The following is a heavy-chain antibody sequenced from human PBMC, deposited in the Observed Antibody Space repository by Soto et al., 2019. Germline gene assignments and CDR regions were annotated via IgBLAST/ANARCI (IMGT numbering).Heavy chain of an antibody. D-gene: IGHD1-1*01. CDR1: NWSLSDYI. J-gene: IGHJ5*02. Sequence: PXETLSLTCAVYNWSLSDYIWSWIRQSPGRGLDWIGEINHRGTINYNPSLRGRLTISVDTSRNQLTLNLRSLTAADTAVYYCAAGGGFRTSRMVHFDHWGQGTPVTVSS. V-gene: IGHV4-34*01. CDR2: INHRGTI. CDR3: AAGGGFRTSRMVHFDH.